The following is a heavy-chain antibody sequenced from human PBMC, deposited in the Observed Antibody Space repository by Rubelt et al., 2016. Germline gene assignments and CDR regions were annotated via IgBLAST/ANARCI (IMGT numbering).Heavy chain of an antibody. CDR3: ARAGKQWDALDY. J-gene: IGHJ4*02. Sequence: QVQLQQWGAGLLQPSETLSLTCAVYGGSFSGYYWSWIRQPPGKGLAWIGEINHSGSTNYNPSLKSRVTISVDTSKNQFALKLSSVTAADTAVYYCARAGKQWDALDYWGQGTLVTVSS. D-gene: IGHD6-19*01. V-gene: IGHV4-34*01. CDR1: GGSFSGYY. CDR2: INHSGST.